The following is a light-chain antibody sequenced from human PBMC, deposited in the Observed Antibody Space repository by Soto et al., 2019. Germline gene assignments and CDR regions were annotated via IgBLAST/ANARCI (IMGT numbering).Light chain of an antibody. Sequence: QSALAQPASVSGSPGQSITISCTGTSSDVARYDSVSWYQQHPGKAPKLIIYGVNYRPSGVSDRFSGSKSGNTASLTISGLQAEDEADYYSNSSTGSSLYVLGIGTKVTIL. CDR3: NSSTGSSLYV. J-gene: IGLJ1*01. CDR1: SSDVARYDS. V-gene: IGLV2-14*01. CDR2: GVN.